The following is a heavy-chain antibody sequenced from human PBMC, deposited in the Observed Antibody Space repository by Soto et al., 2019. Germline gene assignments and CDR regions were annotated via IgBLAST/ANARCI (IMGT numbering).Heavy chain of an antibody. CDR1: GFHFGSFA. Sequence: VRLVESGGGLVQPGESLTVSCAASGFHFGSFAMNWVRQAPGKGLEWISHIDAARSTYSESVAGRFTVSRDNARNSLYLQMNALRDEDTAVYYCVRDLNWAFDSWGQGILVTVSS. CDR3: VRDLNWAFDS. CDR2: IDAARST. V-gene: IGHV3-48*02. D-gene: IGHD3-16*01. J-gene: IGHJ4*02.